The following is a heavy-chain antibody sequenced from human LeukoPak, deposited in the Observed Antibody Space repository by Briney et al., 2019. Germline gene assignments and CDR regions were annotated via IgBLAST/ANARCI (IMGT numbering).Heavy chain of an antibody. J-gene: IGHJ4*02. D-gene: IGHD2-2*01. V-gene: IGHV4-31*03. Sequence: PSQTLSLTCTASGGSISSGGYYWSWIRQHPGKGLEWIGYIYYGGSTYYNPSLKSRVTISVDTSKNRFSLKLSSVTAADTAVYYCASYCSSSSCHDFGGQGTLVTVSS. CDR2: IYYGGST. CDR3: ASYCSSSSCHDF. CDR1: GGSISSGGYY.